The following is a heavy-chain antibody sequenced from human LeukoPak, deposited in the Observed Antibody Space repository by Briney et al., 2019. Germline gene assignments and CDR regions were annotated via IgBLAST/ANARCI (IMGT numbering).Heavy chain of an antibody. J-gene: IGHJ3*02. CDR3: ASIASIAAAGGSDDI. CDR1: GGSISSYY. CDR2: IYYSGNTNST. V-gene: IGHV4-59*08. Sequence: SETLSLTCTVSGGSISSYYWSWIRQPPGKGLEWVGYIYYSGNTNSTNYNPSLKSRVTISVDTSKNQFSLKLSSVTAADTAVYYCASIASIAAAGGSDDIWGQGTMVTVSS. D-gene: IGHD6-13*01.